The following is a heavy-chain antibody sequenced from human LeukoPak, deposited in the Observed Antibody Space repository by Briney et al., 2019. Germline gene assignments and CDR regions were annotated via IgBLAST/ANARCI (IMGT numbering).Heavy chain of an antibody. V-gene: IGHV4-59*12. D-gene: IGHD2-15*01. CDR3: ARGHRSSSAYHCNAMDV. CDR2: MYYSGST. J-gene: IGHJ6*02. CDR1: GGSISSYH. Sequence: SETLSLTCTVSGGSISSYHWSWIRQPPGKGLEWIGYMYYSGSTYYNPSLKSRVSISVDTSKNQLSLTLTSVTAADTAVYYCARGHRSSSAYHCNAMDVWGQGTTVTVSS.